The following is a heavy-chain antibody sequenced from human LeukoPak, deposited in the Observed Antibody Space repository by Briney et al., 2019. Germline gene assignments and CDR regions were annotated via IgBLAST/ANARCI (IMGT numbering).Heavy chain of an antibody. Sequence: GGSLRLSCAASGFTFSSYWMSWVRQAPGKGLEWVANIKQDGSEKYYVDSVKGRFTISRDNAKNPLYLQMNSLRAEDTAVYYCARDDFWSGCYTGNWFDPWGQGTLVTVSS. CDR2: IKQDGSEK. CDR3: ARDDFWSGCYTGNWFDP. V-gene: IGHV3-7*01. CDR1: GFTFSSYW. D-gene: IGHD3-3*01. J-gene: IGHJ5*02.